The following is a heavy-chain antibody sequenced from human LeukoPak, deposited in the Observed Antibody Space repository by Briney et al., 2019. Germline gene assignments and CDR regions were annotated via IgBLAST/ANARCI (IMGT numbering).Heavy chain of an antibody. CDR3: ARVMTAAGSAGMDV. J-gene: IGHJ6*02. Sequence: GYIYYSGSTYYNPSLKSRVTISVDTSKNQFSLKLSSVTAADTAVYYCARVMTAAGSAGMDVWGQGTTVTVSS. V-gene: IGHV4-30-4*01. D-gene: IGHD6-13*01. CDR2: IYYSGST.